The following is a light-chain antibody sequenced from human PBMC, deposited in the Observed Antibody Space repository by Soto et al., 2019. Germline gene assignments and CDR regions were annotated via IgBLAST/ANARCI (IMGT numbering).Light chain of an antibody. J-gene: IGKJ1*01. CDR1: QSVNGGH. V-gene: IGKV3-15*01. CDR3: QQYNSYVVT. Sequence: EIVMTHSPATLSVSPGERATLSCRASQSVNGGHLAWFQQTPGQAPRLLIYGASTRATGIPARFSGSGSGTEFTLTISSLQSEYFATYYCQQYNSYVVTFGQGTKV. CDR2: GAS.